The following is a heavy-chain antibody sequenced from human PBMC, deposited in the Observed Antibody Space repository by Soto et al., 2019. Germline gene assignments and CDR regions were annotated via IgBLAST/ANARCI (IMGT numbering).Heavy chain of an antibody. CDR3: AKLSGVLRDYYYGMDG. V-gene: IGHV3-23*01. J-gene: IGHJ6*02. D-gene: IGHD1-26*01. CDR2: ISGSGGST. CDR1: GFTFSSYA. Sequence: PWGSLRLSCAASGFTFSSYAMSWVRQAPGKGLEWVSAISGSGGSTYYADSVKGRFTISRDNSKNTLYLQMNSLRAEDTAVYYCAKLSGVLRDYYYGMDGWGQGNTVTVS.